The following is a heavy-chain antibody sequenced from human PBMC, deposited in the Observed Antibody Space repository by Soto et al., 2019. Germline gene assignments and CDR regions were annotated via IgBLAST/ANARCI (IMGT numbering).Heavy chain of an antibody. J-gene: IGHJ4*02. Sequence: RASETLSLTCTVSGGSIRSGSHYWSWIRQHPGEGLEWIGYIYYSGSTYYNPSLKSRITISISTSKNQFSLKLTSVTAADTAVYYCAREGGDGIDYWGQGTLVTVSS. V-gene: IGHV4-31*03. CDR2: IYYSGST. D-gene: IGHD3-16*01. CDR1: GGSIRSGSHY. CDR3: AREGGDGIDY.